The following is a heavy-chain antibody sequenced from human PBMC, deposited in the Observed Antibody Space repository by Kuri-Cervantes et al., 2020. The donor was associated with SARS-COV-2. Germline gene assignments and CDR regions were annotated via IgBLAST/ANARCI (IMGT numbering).Heavy chain of an antibody. Sequence: ASVKVSCKASGYTFTSYAMNWVRQAPGQGLEWMGWINTNTGSPTYAQGFTGRFFFSLDTSVSTAYLQISSLTAEDTAVYYCARNSDSSSWYSISHYGMYVWGRGAMVTVSS. J-gene: IGHJ6*02. V-gene: IGHV7-4-1*02. CDR2: INTNTGSP. D-gene: IGHD6-13*01. CDR3: ARNSDSSSWYSISHYGMYV. CDR1: GYTFTSYA.